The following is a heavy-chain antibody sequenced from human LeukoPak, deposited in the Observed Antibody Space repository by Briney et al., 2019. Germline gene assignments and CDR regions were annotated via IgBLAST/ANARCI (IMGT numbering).Heavy chain of an antibody. CDR1: GFSFNRDW. Sequence: GGSLRLSCAASGFSFNRDWMHWVRQAPGKGLVWVSRINSDGSRTNYADSVKGRFTISRDNAKNTLYLQMNSLRVEDTAVYYCARDGAGGLLLDYWGQGTLVTVSS. D-gene: IGHD3-22*01. V-gene: IGHV3-74*01. CDR3: ARDGAGGLLLDY. CDR2: INSDGSRT. J-gene: IGHJ4*02.